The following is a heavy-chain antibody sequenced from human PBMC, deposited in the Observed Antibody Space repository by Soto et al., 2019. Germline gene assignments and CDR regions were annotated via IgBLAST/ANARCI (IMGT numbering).Heavy chain of an antibody. CDR3: ARRDCAGDCYPPRYGMDV. V-gene: IGHV3-66*01. CDR2: IYSGDIT. CDR1: GFTVSGNF. Sequence: EVQLVESGGGLVQPGGSLRLSCAASGFTVSGNFMTWVRQAPGKGLEWVSLIYSGDITYYADSVKGRFTISRDNSKNTXXLQMNSLRAEDTAVYYCARRDCAGDCYPPRYGMDVWGQGTTVTVSS. J-gene: IGHJ6*02. D-gene: IGHD2-21*02.